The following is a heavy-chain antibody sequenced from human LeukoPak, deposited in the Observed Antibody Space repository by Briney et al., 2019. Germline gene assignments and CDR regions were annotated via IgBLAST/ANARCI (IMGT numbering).Heavy chain of an antibody. CDR2: ITRSSSTI. J-gene: IGHJ4*02. CDR3: VRDPDALDY. Sequence: GGSLRLSCAASGFTFSSYSMNWVRQTPGKGLEWVAYITRSSSTIHYADSVKGRFTISRDNARNSLYLQVNSLRDEDTAVYYCVRDPDALDYWGQGTLVTVSS. CDR1: GFTFSSYS. V-gene: IGHV3-48*02.